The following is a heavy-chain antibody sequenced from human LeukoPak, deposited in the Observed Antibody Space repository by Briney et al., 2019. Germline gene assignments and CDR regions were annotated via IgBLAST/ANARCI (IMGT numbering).Heavy chain of an antibody. J-gene: IGHJ4*02. D-gene: IGHD6-13*01. V-gene: IGHV4-4*07. CDR2: IYSTGST. CDR1: GGSINFYY. Sequence: PSETLSLTCTVSGGSINFYYWSWIRQPAGKGLEWIGRIYSTGSTNYSPSLKSRVTMSVDKSKNQFSLNLSSVTAADTAVYDCARGIADPYSFDSWGQGTLVTVSS. CDR3: ARGIADPYSFDS.